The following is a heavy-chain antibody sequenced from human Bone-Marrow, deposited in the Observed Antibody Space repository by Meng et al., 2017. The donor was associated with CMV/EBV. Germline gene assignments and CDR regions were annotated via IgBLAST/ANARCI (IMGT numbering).Heavy chain of an antibody. CDR1: SIGGYY. CDR2: IYYSGST. V-gene: IGHV4-31*02. J-gene: IGHJ5*02. D-gene: IGHD3-10*01. CDR3: ARANFYGSGSYYKEVGFDP. Sequence: SIGGYYWSWLRQHPGKGLEWIGYIYYSGSTYYNPSLKSRVTISVDTSKNQFSLKLSSVTAADTAVYYCARANFYGSGSYYKEVGFDPWGQGTLVTVSS.